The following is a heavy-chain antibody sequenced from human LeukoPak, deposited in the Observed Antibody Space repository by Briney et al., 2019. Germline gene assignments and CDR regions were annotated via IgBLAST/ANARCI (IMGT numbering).Heavy chain of an antibody. CDR1: GDSVSSNSAA. J-gene: IGHJ5*02. CDR3: ARDPSLYSGYVGGSFDP. Sequence: SQTLSLTCAISGDSVSSNSAAWNWIRQSPSRGLEWLGRTYYRSKWYNDYAVSVKSRITINPDTSKNQFSLQLNSVTPEDTAVYTCARDPSLYSGYVGGSFDPWGQGTLVTVSS. V-gene: IGHV6-1*01. CDR2: TYYRSKWYN. D-gene: IGHD5-12*01.